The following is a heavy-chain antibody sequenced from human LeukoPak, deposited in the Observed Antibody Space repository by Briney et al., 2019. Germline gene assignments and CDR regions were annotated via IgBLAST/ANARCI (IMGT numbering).Heavy chain of an antibody. D-gene: IGHD2-2*01. CDR1: GGSISSYD. Sequence: PSETLSLTCTVSGGSISSYDWSWIRQPPGKGLEWIGYIYYSGSTNYNPSLKSRVTISVDTSKNQFSLKLSSVTAADTAVYYCARQEGYCSSTSCHNHFDYWGQGTLVTVSS. CDR3: ARQEGYCSSTSCHNHFDY. V-gene: IGHV4-59*08. J-gene: IGHJ4*02. CDR2: IYYSGST.